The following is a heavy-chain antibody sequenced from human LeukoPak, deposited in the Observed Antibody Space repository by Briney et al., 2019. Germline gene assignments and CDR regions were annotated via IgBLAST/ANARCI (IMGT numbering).Heavy chain of an antibody. V-gene: IGHV3-30*03. J-gene: IGHJ6*03. CDR1: GFTFSSYS. CDR3: ARDCPAGGVLNYMDV. Sequence: GGSLRLSCAASGFTFSSYSMNWVRQAPGKGLEWVAVISYDGSNKYYADSVKGRFTISRDNSKNTLYLQMNSLRAEDTAVYYCARDCPAGGVLNYMDVWGKGTTVTVSS. D-gene: IGHD6-13*01. CDR2: ISYDGSNK.